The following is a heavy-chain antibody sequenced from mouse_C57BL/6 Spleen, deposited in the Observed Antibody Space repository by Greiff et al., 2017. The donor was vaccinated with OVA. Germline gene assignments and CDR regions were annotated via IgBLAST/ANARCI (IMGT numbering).Heavy chain of an antibody. V-gene: IGHV7-3*01. D-gene: IGHD2-14*01. CDR2: IRNKANGYTT. CDR1: GFTFTDYY. Sequence: EVKVEESGGGLVQPGGSLSLSCAASGFTFTDYYMSWVRQPPGKALEWLGFIRNKANGYTTEYSASVKGRFTISRDNSQSILYLQMNALRAEDSATYYCARYGVPGYFDVWGTGTTVTVSS. CDR3: ARYGVPGYFDV. J-gene: IGHJ1*03.